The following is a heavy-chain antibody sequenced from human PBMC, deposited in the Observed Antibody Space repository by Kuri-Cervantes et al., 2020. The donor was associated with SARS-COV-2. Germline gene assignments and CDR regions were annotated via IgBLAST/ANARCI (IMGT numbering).Heavy chain of an antibody. CDR1: GGSISSSSYY. Sequence: SETLSLTCTVSGGSISSSSYYWGWIRQPPGKGLEWIGSIYYSGSTYYNPSLKSRVTISVDTSKNQFSLKLSSVTAADTAVYYCAKALLRPREKNWFDPWGQGTLVTVSS. CDR2: IYYSGST. J-gene: IGHJ5*02. D-gene: IGHD5-24*01. CDR3: AKALLRPREKNWFDP. V-gene: IGHV4-39*01.